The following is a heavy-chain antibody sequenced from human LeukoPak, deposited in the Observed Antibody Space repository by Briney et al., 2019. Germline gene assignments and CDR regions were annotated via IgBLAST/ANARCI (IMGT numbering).Heavy chain of an antibody. V-gene: IGHV3-23*01. CDR3: AKNIVVVVAAANS. J-gene: IGHJ4*02. Sequence: GGSLRLSCAASGFTFRSYAMSWVRQAPGKGLEWVSAISGSGGSTYYADSVKGRFTISRDNSKNTLYLQMNSLRAEDTAVYYCAKNIVVVVAAANSWGQGTLVTVSS. CDR2: ISGSGGST. D-gene: IGHD2-15*01. CDR1: GFTFRSYA.